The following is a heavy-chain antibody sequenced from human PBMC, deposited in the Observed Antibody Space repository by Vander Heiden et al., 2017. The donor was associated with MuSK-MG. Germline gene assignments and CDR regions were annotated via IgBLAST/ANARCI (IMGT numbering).Heavy chain of an antibody. J-gene: IGHJ6*02. Sequence: QVQLVQSGAEVKKPGASVKVSCKASGYIFTTYDIMWVRQAVGQGLEWLGWMNPNSGDTVYAQKFQGIVTMTRDTSIATAYMELSSLRFDDAAVYYCAREPTYSMSSHYDYYGMDVWGQGTTVTVSS. CDR2: MNPNSGDT. D-gene: IGHD6-6*01. CDR1: GYIFTTYD. CDR3: AREPTYSMSSHYDYYGMDV. V-gene: IGHV1-8*01.